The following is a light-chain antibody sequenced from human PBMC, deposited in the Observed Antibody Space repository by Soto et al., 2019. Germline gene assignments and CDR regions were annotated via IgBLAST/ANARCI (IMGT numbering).Light chain of an antibody. CDR3: QQYNDWPRT. J-gene: IGKJ1*01. V-gene: IGKV3-15*01. CDR2: GAS. CDR1: QSVSSN. Sequence: EIVLTQSPATLSVSPGERVTLSCRASQSVSSNLAWYQQKPGQPPRLLTYGASTRATGIPARFSGSGSGTEFTLTISSLQSEDFAVYYCQQYNDWPRTFGQGTKVEIK.